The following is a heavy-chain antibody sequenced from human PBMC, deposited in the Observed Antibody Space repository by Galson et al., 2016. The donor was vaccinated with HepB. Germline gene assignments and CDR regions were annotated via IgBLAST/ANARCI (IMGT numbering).Heavy chain of an antibody. D-gene: IGHD3-9*01. V-gene: IGHV3-11*01. CDR2: ISASGNTI. CDR3: ARVRPASYDILTGYFDY. J-gene: IGHJ4*02. CDR1: GFPFNDYY. Sequence: SLRLSCAGSGFPFNDYYMTWIRQAPGKGLEWVSHISASGNTIYYADSVKGRFTISRGNAENALYLQMNSLRAEDTAVYYCARVRPASYDILTGYFDYWGQGTLVTVSS.